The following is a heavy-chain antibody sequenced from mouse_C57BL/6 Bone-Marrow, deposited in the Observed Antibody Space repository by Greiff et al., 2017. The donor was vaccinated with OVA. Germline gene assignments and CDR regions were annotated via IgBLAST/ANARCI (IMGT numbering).Heavy chain of an antibody. J-gene: IGHJ2*01. CDR3: TRRNYYGSSYGYFDY. CDR2: IYPGNSDT. CDR1: GYTFTSFW. V-gene: IGHV1-5*01. D-gene: IGHD1-1*01. Sequence: EVQLQQSGTVLARPGASVKMSCKTSGYTFTSFWMHWVKQRPGQGLEWIGAIYPGNSDTSYNQKFKGKAKLTAVTSASTAYMELSSLTNEDSAVYYCTRRNYYGSSYGYFDYWGQGTTLTVSS.